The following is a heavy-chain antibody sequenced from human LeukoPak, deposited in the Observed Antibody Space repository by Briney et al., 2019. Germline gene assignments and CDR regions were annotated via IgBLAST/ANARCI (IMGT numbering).Heavy chain of an antibody. CDR3: ATRSTGVAATFDS. V-gene: IGHV4-59*01. J-gene: IGHJ4*02. Sequence: PSETLSLTCTVSGGSSSSYYWSWIRQPPGKGLEWIGYIYDSGNTNYNPSLKSRVTISVDTSKNQFSLKLSSVTAADTAVYYCATRSTGVAATFDSWGQGALVTVSS. CDR2: IYDSGNT. CDR1: GGSSSSYY. D-gene: IGHD2-15*01.